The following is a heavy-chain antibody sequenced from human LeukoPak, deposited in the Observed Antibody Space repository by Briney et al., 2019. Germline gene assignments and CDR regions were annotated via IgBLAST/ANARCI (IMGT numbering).Heavy chain of an antibody. Sequence: SVKVSCKASGGTFNSYAISWVRQAPGQGLEWMGGIIPIFGTANYAQKFQGRVTITADESTSTAYMELSSLRSEDTAVYYCARFPVDVVEGDDYWGQGTLVTVSS. CDR1: GGTFNSYA. V-gene: IGHV1-69*13. CDR2: IIPIFGTA. CDR3: ARFPVDVVEGDDY. J-gene: IGHJ4*02. D-gene: IGHD2-2*03.